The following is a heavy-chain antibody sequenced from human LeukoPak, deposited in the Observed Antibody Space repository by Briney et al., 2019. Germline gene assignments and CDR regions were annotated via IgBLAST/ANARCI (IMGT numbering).Heavy chain of an antibody. CDR1: GFTFSSYG. Sequence: GGSLRLSCAASGFTFSSYGMHWVRQAPGKGLEWVAVIWYDGSNKYYADSVKGRFTISRDNSKNTLYLQMNSLRAEDTAVYYCARGGSSWSRYAFDIWGQGTMVTVSS. J-gene: IGHJ3*02. V-gene: IGHV3-33*01. D-gene: IGHD6-13*01. CDR2: IWYDGSNK. CDR3: ARGGSSWSRYAFDI.